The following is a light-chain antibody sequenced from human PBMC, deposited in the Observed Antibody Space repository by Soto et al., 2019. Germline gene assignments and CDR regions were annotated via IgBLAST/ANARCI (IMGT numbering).Light chain of an antibody. J-gene: IGKJ4*01. Sequence: EIVMTQSPATLSVSPGDGATLSCRASQSVDSNLAWYQQKPGQTPRLLMYGASTRPTGIPARFSGSGSGTEVTLTIISRQSEDSAVYYCQQYNDWPLTFGGGTKVEIK. CDR2: GAS. V-gene: IGKV3D-15*01. CDR1: QSVDSN. CDR3: QQYNDWPLT.